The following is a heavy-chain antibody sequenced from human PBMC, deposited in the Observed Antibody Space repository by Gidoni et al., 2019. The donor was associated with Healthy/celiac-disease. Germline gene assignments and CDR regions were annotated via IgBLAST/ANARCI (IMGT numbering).Heavy chain of an antibody. CDR2: ISYDGSNK. J-gene: IGHJ4*02. Sequence: QVQLVESGGGVVQPGRSLRLSCAASGLTFSSYAMHWVRQAPGKGLEWVAVISYDGSNKYYADSVKGRFTISRDNSKNTLYLQMNSLRAEDTAVYYCARPPRPGGSYLLYYFDYWGQGTLVTVSS. CDR1: GLTFSSYA. D-gene: IGHD1-26*01. V-gene: IGHV3-30-3*01. CDR3: ARPPRPGGSYLLYYFDY.